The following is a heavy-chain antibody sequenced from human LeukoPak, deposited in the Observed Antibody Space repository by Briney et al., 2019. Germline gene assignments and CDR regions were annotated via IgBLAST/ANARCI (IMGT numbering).Heavy chain of an antibody. CDR2: ISSNGGST. CDR1: GFTFSDYA. J-gene: IGHJ4*02. V-gene: IGHV3-64*01. Sequence: GGSLRLSCAASGFTFSDYAMHWVRQALGKGLECVSTISSNGGSTYYANSVRGRFAISRDNSKNTLYLQMGSLRGENMAVYYGAKVSSFDSRSFDYWGQGALVTVSS. CDR3: AKVSSFDSRSFDY. D-gene: IGHD6-6*01.